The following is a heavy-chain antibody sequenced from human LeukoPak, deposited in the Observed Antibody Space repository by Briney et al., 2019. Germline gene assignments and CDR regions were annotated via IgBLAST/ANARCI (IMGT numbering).Heavy chain of an antibody. V-gene: IGHV3-66*01. Sequence: GGSLRLSRAASGFTVSSNYMSWVRQAPGKGLEWVSVIYSGGSTYYADSVKGRFTISRDNSKNTLYLQMNSLRAEDTAVYYCARAPMEDSNYYYYGMDVWGQGTTVTVSS. CDR1: GFTVSSNY. CDR3: ARAPMEDSNYYYYGMDV. CDR2: IYSGGST. D-gene: IGHD2-8*01. J-gene: IGHJ6*02.